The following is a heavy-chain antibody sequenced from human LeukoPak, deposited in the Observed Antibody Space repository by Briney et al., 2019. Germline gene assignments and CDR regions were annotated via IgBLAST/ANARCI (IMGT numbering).Heavy chain of an antibody. CDR3: ARDQGRTGYYYMDV. V-gene: IGHV3-21*01. CDR2: ISSSSSYI. J-gene: IGHJ6*03. Sequence: GGSLRLSCAASGFTFSSYSMNWVRQAPRKGLEWVSSISSSSSYIYYADSVKGRFTISRDNAKNSMYLQMNSLRAGDTAVYYCARDQGRTGYYYMDVWGKGTTVTVS. CDR1: GFTFSSYS.